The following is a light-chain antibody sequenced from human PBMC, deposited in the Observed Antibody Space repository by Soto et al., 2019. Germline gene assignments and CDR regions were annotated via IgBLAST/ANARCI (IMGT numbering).Light chain of an antibody. CDR2: WAS. CDR3: QQYYTTPLT. CDR1: QRVLYTSNNKNY. J-gene: IGKJ4*01. V-gene: IGKV4-1*01. Sequence: DIVMTQSPDSLAVSLGERATINCKSSQRVLYTSNNKNYLAWYQQKPGQPPKLLIYWASTRESGVPDRFSGSGSGTDFTLTISSLQAEDVAVYSCQQYYTTPLTFGGGTKVDIK.